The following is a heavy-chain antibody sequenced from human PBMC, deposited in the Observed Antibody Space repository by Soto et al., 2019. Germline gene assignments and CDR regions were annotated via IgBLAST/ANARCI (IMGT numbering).Heavy chain of an antibody. Sequence: SETVSLTCNFSVSSISSAYYWGWVRQPPGRGLEWIGSVFHRGTTYYNPSLMSRVTISLDTSKNQFSLKLSSVTAADTAVYHCASDFWTGYPLFHYWGQGALVTVSS. CDR3: ASDFWTGYPLFHY. CDR2: VFHRGTT. J-gene: IGHJ4*02. V-gene: IGHV4-38-2*02. CDR1: VSSISSAYY. D-gene: IGHD3-3*01.